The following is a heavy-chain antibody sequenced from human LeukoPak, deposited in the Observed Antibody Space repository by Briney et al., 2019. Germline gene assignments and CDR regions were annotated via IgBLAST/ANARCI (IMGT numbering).Heavy chain of an antibody. CDR1: GFTFSSYE. D-gene: IGHD1-26*01. V-gene: IGHV3-48*03. CDR2: ISSSGSTI. Sequence: PGGSLRLSCAASGFTFSSYEMNWVRQAPAKGLERVSYISSSGSTIYYADSVKGRFTISRDNSKNTLYLQMNSLRAEDTAVYYCAKETSGSYRGLFDYWGQGTLVTVSS. CDR3: AKETSGSYRGLFDY. J-gene: IGHJ4*02.